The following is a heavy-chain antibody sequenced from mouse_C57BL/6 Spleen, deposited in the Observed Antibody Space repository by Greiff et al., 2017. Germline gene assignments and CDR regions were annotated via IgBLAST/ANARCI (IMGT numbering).Heavy chain of an antibody. J-gene: IGHJ1*03. V-gene: IGHV5-4*01. Sequence: VQLKQSGGGLVKPGGSLKLSCAASGFTFSSYAMSWVRQTPEKRLEWVATISDGGSYTYYPDNVKGRFTISRDNAKNNLYLQMSHLKSEDTAMYYCARAGRTPYWYFDVWGTGTTVTVSS. CDR2: ISDGGSYT. CDR1: GFTFSSYA. CDR3: ARAGRTPYWYFDV.